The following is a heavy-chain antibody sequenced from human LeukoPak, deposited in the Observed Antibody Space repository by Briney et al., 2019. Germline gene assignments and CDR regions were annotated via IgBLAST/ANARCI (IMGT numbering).Heavy chain of an antibody. CDR2: IYYSGST. CDR3: ARDVRYQYYFDY. J-gene: IGHJ4*02. CDR1: GGSISSYY. Sequence: SETLSLTCTVSGGSISSYYWSWIRQPPGKGLEWIGYIYYSGSTNYNPSLKSRVTISVDTSKNQFSLKLSSVTAADTAVYYCARDVRYQYYFDYWGQGTLVTVSS. D-gene: IGHD2-2*01. V-gene: IGHV4-59*12.